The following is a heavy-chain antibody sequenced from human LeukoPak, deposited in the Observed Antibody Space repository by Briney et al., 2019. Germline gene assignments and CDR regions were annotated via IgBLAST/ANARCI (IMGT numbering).Heavy chain of an antibody. D-gene: IGHD3-3*01. CDR1: GYTFTSYG. J-gene: IGHJ4*02. CDR3: ARDRNDFWSGHYMIDH. CDR2: ISAYNGDT. V-gene: IGHV1-18*01. Sequence: ASVKVSCKASGYTFTSYGISWVRQAPGQGLEWMGWISAYNGDTNYAQKLQGRVTMTTDTSTSTAYMELRSLRSDDTAAYYCARDRNDFWSGHYMIDHWGQGTLVTVSS.